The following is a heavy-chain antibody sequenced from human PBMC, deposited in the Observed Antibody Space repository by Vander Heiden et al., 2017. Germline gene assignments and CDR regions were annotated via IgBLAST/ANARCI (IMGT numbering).Heavy chain of an antibody. V-gene: IGHV1-69*01. D-gene: IGHD3-16*01. CDR3: ARVEQGGYGMDV. J-gene: IGHJ6*02. CDR1: GGAFSSYA. CDR2: SIPILGTA. Sequence: QVQLVQSGAEVKKPGSSVKVSCKASGGAFSSYAISWVRQDPGQGLEWMGGSIPILGTANYAQKFQGRVTITADESTSTAYMELSSLRSEDTAGYYCARVEQGGYGMDVWGQGTTVTVSS.